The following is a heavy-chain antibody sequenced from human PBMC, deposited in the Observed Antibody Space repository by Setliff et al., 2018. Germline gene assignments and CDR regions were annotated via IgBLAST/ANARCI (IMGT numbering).Heavy chain of an antibody. V-gene: IGHV3-53*01. D-gene: IGHD3-10*01. CDR3: RLWFGELSRDY. J-gene: IGHJ4*02. CDR2: LYGDGNA. CDR1: GFTVSSSD. Sequence: LRLSCAASGFTVSSSDMSWVRQAPGKGLEWISVLYGDGNAYYADSVKGRFTISGDTSKNALYLQMNSLRAEDTAVYYCRLWFGELSRDYWGSGTLVTVS.